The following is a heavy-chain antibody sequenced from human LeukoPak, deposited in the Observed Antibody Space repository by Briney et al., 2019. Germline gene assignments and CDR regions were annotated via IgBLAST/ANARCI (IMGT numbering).Heavy chain of an antibody. CDR3: ARPAVEMATIPLDY. Sequence: SETLSLTCTVSGGSISSSSYYWGWIRQPPGKGLEWIGSIYYSGSTYYNPSLKSRVSISVDTSKNQFSLKLSSVTAADTAVYYCARPAVEMATIPLDYWGQGTLVTVSS. CDR1: GGSISSSSYY. V-gene: IGHV4-39*01. D-gene: IGHD5-24*01. J-gene: IGHJ4*02. CDR2: IYYSGST.